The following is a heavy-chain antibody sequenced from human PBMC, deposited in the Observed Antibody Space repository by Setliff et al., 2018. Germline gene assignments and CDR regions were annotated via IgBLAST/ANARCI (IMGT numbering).Heavy chain of an antibody. CDR2: IYYSGST. Sequence: SETLSLTCTVSGASISSSRDYWGWIRQPPGKGLEWIGSIYYSGSTYYNPSLKSRVTISVDTSKNQFSLKLSSVTAADTAVYFCAKESGAHYFYYYYMDVWGKGTTVTV. CDR1: GASISSSRDY. D-gene: IGHD2-15*01. V-gene: IGHV4-39*02. CDR3: AKESGAHYFYYYYMDV. J-gene: IGHJ6*03.